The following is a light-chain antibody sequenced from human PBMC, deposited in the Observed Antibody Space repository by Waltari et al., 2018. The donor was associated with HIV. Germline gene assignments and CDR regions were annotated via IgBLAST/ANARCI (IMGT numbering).Light chain of an antibody. CDR1: KLGHRF. J-gene: IGLJ1*01. CDR3: QAWDSNNYV. V-gene: IGLV3-1*01. CDR2: PDS. Sequence: DLSQPASVSVSPGQTATVPCSGDKLGHRFVCWYRQKSGQSPELIIYPDSRRPSGISDRFSGATSGSKATLTIRETQSIDEGDYYCQAWDSNNYVFGSGTRVTVL.